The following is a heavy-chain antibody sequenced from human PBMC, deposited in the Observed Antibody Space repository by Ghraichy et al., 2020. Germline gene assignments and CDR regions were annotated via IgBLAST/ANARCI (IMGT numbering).Heavy chain of an antibody. CDR1: GFIFRSYS. J-gene: IGHJ4*02. CDR3: ARGGWNDYYYFDY. Sequence: GGSLRLSCAASGFIFRSYSMNWIRQAPGTGLEWVLSISGSSSYIYYADSVKGRFAISRDNAKNSLYLQMNSLRAEDTAVYYCARGGWNDYYYFDYWGQGILVTVSS. V-gene: IGHV3-21*01. CDR2: ISGSSSYI. D-gene: IGHD1-1*01.